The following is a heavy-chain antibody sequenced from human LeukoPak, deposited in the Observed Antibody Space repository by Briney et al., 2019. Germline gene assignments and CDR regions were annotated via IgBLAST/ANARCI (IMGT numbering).Heavy chain of an antibody. D-gene: IGHD4-17*01. CDR1: GYSISSGYY. V-gene: IGHV4-38-2*02. J-gene: IGHJ4*02. Sequence: SETLSLTCTVSGYSISSGYYWGWIRQPPGKGLEWIGSIYHSGSTYYNPSLKSRVTISVDTSNNQFSLKLSSVTAADTAVYYCATTTVRLGYWGQGTLVTVSS. CDR2: IYHSGST. CDR3: ATTTVRLGY.